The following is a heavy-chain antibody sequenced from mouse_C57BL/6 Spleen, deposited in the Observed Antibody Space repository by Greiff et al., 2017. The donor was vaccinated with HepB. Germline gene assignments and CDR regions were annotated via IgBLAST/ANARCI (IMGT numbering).Heavy chain of an antibody. D-gene: IGHD2-5*01. Sequence: DVKLVESGGGLVKPGGSLKLSCAASGFTFSSYTMSWVRQTPEKRLEWVATISGGGGNTYYPDSVKGRFTISRDNAKNTLYLQMSSLRSEDTALYYCARLWSNSVPSYWGQGTLVTVSA. V-gene: IGHV5-9*01. J-gene: IGHJ3*01. CDR2: ISGGGGNT. CDR3: ARLWSNSVPSY. CDR1: GFTFSSYT.